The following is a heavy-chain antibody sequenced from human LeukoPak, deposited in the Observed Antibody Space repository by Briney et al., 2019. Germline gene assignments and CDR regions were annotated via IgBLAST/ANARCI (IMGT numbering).Heavy chain of an antibody. CDR1: GFTFSSYG. J-gene: IGHJ4*02. CDR3: AKDGYSYGDSTGYFDY. Sequence: GGSLRLSCAASGFTFSSYGMSWVRQAPGKGLEWVSAISGSGGSTYYADSVKGRFTISRDNSKNTLYLPLNSLRAEDTAVYYCAKDGYSYGDSTGYFDYWGQGTLVTVSS. CDR2: ISGSGGST. V-gene: IGHV3-23*01. D-gene: IGHD5-18*01.